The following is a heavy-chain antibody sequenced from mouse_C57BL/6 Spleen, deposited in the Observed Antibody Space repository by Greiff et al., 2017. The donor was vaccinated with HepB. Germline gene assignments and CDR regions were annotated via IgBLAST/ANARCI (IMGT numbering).Heavy chain of an antibody. Sequence: VQLQQSGGDLVKPGGSLKLSCAASGFTFSSYGMSWVRQTPDKRLEWVATISSGGSYTYYPDSVKGRFTISRDNAKNTLYLQMSSLKSEDTAMYYCARQGRAWFAYWGQGTLVTVSA. V-gene: IGHV5-6*01. CDR3: ARQGRAWFAY. J-gene: IGHJ3*01. CDR2: ISSGGSYT. CDR1: GFTFSSYG.